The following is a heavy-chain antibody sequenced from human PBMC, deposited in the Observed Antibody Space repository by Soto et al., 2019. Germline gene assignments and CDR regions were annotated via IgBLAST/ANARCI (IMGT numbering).Heavy chain of an antibody. CDR3: AKDLTKYSSSEDI. CDR1: GFTFSSYA. V-gene: IGHV3-23*01. D-gene: IGHD6-6*01. J-gene: IGHJ3*02. CDR2: ISGSGGST. Sequence: PGGSLRLSCAASGFTFSSYAISWVRQAPGKGLEWVSAISGSGGSTYYADSVKGRFTISRDNSKNTLYLQMNSLRAEDTAVYYCAKDLTKYSSSEDIWGQGTMVTVSS.